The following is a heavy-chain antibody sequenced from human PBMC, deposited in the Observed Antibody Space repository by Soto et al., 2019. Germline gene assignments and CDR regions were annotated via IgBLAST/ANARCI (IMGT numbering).Heavy chain of an antibody. CDR2: IVAGTDIP. CDR3: AADSLGSASPVSDC. D-gene: IGHD3-10*01. V-gene: IGHV1-58*01. CDR1: GFTFTNSA. J-gene: IGHJ4*02. Sequence: ASVKVSCKASGFTFTNSAVQWVRQPRGQRLEWIGWIVAGTDIPYYAQKFQERVTITWDMPTSTVYMDLSSLRSEDTAVYYCAADSLGSASPVSDCWGQGTLVTVSS.